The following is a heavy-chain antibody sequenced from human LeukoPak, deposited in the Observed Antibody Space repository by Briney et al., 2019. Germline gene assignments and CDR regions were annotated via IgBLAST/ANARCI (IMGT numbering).Heavy chain of an antibody. CDR3: ARLSAAVHLGAFDL. J-gene: IGHJ3*01. D-gene: IGHD3-3*01. CDR2: IHTSGSN. Sequence: PSETLSLTCAVPGVSISPYYWAWIRQPPGKGLDWIGYIHTSGSNNQYPSLKSRVTISVDKSKNHFSLRLTSVTAADTAVYYCARLSAAVHLGAFDLWGQGTMVTVSS. V-gene: IGHV4-4*09. CDR1: GVSISPYY.